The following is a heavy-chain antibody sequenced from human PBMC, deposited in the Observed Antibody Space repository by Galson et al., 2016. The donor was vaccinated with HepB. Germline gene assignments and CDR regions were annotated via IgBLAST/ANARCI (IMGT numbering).Heavy chain of an antibody. CDR3: ARAARLYGVLRTHGLDA. Sequence: SETLSLTCTVSGGSVSSGFYYWSWVRQPPGKGLEWIGEIYHDGRSNSNPSLKSRVTISVDKSKNQFSLTLSSVTPEDTAVYYCARAARLYGVLRTHGLDAWGQGTTVTVSS. D-gene: IGHD2-8*01. CDR1: GGSVSSGFYY. J-gene: IGHJ6*02. CDR2: IYHDGRS. V-gene: IGHV4-61*01.